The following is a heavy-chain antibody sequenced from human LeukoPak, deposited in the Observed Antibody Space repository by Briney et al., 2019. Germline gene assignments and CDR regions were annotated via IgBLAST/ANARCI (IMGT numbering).Heavy chain of an antibody. V-gene: IGHV1-69*13. D-gene: IGHD3-3*01. CDR1: GGTFSSYA. CDR3: ARLGAGPTYYDFWSGYSSFYFDY. CDR2: IIPIFGTA. Sequence: ASVKVSCKASGGTFSSYAISWVRQAPGQGLEWMGGIIPIFGTANYAQKFQGRVTITADESTSTAYMELSSLRSEDTAVYYCARLGAGPTYYDFWSGYSSFYFDYWGQGTPVTVSS. J-gene: IGHJ4*02.